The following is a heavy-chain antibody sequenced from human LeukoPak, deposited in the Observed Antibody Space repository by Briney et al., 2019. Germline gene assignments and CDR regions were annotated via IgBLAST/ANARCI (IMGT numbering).Heavy chain of an antibody. J-gene: IGHJ4*02. V-gene: IGHV3-33*01. D-gene: IGHD6-13*01. CDR1: GFTFSSYG. Sequence: PGRSLRLSCAASGFTFSSYGMHWVRQAPGKGLEWVAVIWYDGSNKYYADSVKGRFTISRDNSKNTVYLQMDSLRAEDTAVYYCARDRGAAAGNWGQGTLVTVSS. CDR2: IWYDGSNK. CDR3: ARDRGAAAGN.